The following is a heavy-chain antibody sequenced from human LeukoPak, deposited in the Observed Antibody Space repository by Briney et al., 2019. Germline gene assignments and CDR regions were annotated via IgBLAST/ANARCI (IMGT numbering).Heavy chain of an antibody. CDR2: IYYSGST. Sequence: SETLSLTCTVSGVSISSYYWSWIRQPPGKGLEWIEYIYYSGSTNYNPSLKSRVTISVDTSKNQFFLKLSSVTAADTGVYYCARAEYYFAYWGQGTLVTVSS. CDR3: ARAEYYFAY. D-gene: IGHD3-10*01. CDR1: GVSISSYY. J-gene: IGHJ4*02. V-gene: IGHV4-59*01.